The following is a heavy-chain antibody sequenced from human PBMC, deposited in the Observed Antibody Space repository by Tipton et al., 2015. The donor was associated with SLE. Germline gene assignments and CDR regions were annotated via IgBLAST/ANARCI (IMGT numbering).Heavy chain of an antibody. V-gene: IGHV4-61*09. J-gene: IGHJ5*02. Sequence: LRLSCTVSGDSITSGNYYWYWIRQPAGKGMEWIGHNYTSGTTNNNPPLKSRVTITKDTSKKQFTLKLNSVTAADTAVDYCARDRYAGYDPLYNWFDPWGQGTLVTVSS. CDR3: ARDRYAGYDPLYNWFDP. D-gene: IGHD5-12*01. CDR2: NYTSGTT. CDR1: GDSITSGNYY.